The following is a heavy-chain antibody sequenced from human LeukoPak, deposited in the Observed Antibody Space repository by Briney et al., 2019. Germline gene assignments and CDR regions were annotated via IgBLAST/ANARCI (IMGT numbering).Heavy chain of an antibody. D-gene: IGHD3-10*01. Sequence: GGSLRLSCAASGFTFSNYAMSWVRQAPGKGLVWVSRINTDGNSTRYADSVKGRFTISRDNAKNTLYLQMNSLRAEDTAVYYCARVPLGEFKGFDPWGQGTLVTVSS. CDR2: INTDGNST. J-gene: IGHJ5*02. V-gene: IGHV3-74*01. CDR3: ARVPLGEFKGFDP. CDR1: GFTFSNYA.